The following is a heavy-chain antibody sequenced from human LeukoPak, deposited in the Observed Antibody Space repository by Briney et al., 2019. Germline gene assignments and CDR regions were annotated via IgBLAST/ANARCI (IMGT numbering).Heavy chain of an antibody. J-gene: IGHJ4*02. CDR3: AREGPSFGSSYYFDY. CDR2: IYYSGST. V-gene: IGHV4-59*01. D-gene: IGHD2-2*01. CDR1: GGSISSYY. Sequence: SETLSLTCTVSGGSISSYYWSWIRQPPGKGLEGIGYIYYSGSTNYNPSLKSRVTISVDTSKNQFSLKLSSVTAADTAVYYCAREGPSFGSSYYFDYWGQGTLVTVSS.